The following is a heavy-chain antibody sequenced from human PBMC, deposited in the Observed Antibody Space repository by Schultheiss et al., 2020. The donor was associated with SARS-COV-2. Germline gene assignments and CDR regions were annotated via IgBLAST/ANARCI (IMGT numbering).Heavy chain of an antibody. Sequence: GGSLRLSCAASGFTFSSYSMNWVRQAPGKGLEWVSSISTSSSYIYYADSVKGRFTISRDNAKNSLYLQMNSLRAEDTAVYYCASHWGSYRPFDYWGQGTLVTVSS. CDR2: ISTSSSYI. J-gene: IGHJ4*02. CDR3: ASHWGSYRPFDY. V-gene: IGHV3-21*01. D-gene: IGHD3-16*02. CDR1: GFTFSSYS.